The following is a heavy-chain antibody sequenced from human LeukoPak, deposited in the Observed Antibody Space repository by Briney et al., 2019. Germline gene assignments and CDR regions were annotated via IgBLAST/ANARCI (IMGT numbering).Heavy chain of an antibody. Sequence: GGSLRLSCAASGFTFSSYSMNWVRQAPGKGLEWVSYISSSSSTIYYADSVKGRFTISRDNAKNSLYLQMNSLRAEDTAVYYCARDRRVLAVAGFPDAFDIWGQGTMVTVSS. J-gene: IGHJ3*02. CDR2: ISSSSSTI. V-gene: IGHV3-48*01. CDR3: ARDRRVLAVAGFPDAFDI. CDR1: GFTFSSYS. D-gene: IGHD6-19*01.